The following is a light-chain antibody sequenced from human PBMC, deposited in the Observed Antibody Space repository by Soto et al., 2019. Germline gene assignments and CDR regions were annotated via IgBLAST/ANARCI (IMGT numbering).Light chain of an antibody. CDR2: DAT. CDR1: QSLSSW. Sequence: DIQMTQSPSTLSASVGDRVTISCRASQSLSSWLAWYQQKAGKAPKLLICDATTLESGVPPRFSGSGSGTEYTLTISSLQPDDFAVYYCQQRSNWPITFGQGTRLETK. V-gene: IGKV1-5*01. CDR3: QQRSNWPIT. J-gene: IGKJ5*01.